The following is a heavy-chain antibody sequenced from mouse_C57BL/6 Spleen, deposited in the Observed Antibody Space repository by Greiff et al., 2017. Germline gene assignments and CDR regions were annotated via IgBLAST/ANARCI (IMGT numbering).Heavy chain of an antibody. Sequence: EVKLVESGEGLVKPGGSLKLSCAASGFTFSSYAMSWVRQTPEKRLEWVAYISSGGDYIYYADTVKGRFTISRDNARNTLYLQMSGLKSEDTAMDYCTRGNGSFFDYWGQGTTLTVSS. D-gene: IGHD1-1*01. V-gene: IGHV5-9-1*02. CDR3: TRGNGSFFDY. CDR2: ISSGGDYI. J-gene: IGHJ2*01. CDR1: GFTFSSYA.